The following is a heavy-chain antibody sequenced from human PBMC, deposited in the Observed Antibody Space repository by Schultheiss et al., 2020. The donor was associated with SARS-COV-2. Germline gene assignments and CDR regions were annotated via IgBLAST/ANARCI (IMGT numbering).Heavy chain of an antibody. J-gene: IGHJ5*02. CDR2: IRGSGSRT. Sequence: GGSLRLSCAASGFIFRTYGMSWVRHSPGKGLEWVSSIRGSGSRTYYADSVKGRFAISRDDSQITLYLQMSSLRADDTAVYYCAKGKDDGSFNELHLWGQGTLVTVSS. CDR3: AKGKDDGSFNELHL. V-gene: IGHV3-23*01. D-gene: IGHD1-26*01. CDR1: GFIFRTYG.